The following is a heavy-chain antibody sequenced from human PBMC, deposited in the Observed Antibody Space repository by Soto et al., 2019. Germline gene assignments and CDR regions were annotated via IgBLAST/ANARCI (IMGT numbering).Heavy chain of an antibody. CDR1: GGSVSSSTYY. CDR2: IYYSGST. D-gene: IGHD5-18*01. Sequence: SETLSLTCTVSGGSVSSSTYYWSWIRQPPGKGLEWIGYIYYSGSTYYNPSLKSRVTISVDTSKNQFSLKLSSVTAADTAVYYCARYVDTAMLAFDIWGQGTMVTVSS. CDR3: ARYVDTAMLAFDI. J-gene: IGHJ3*02. V-gene: IGHV4-30-4*01.